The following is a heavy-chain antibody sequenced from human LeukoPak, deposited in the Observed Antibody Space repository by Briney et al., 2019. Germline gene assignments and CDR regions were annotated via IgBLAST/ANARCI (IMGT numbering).Heavy chain of an antibody. J-gene: IGHJ6*03. D-gene: IGHD6-19*01. Sequence: QTGGSLRLSCAASGFTVSSNYMSWVRQAPGKGLEWVSVIYSGGSTYYADSVKGRFTISRDNSKNTLYLQMNSLRAEDTAVYYCARDSGWYNMDVWGKGTTVTVSS. CDR1: GFTVSSNY. CDR3: ARDSGWYNMDV. V-gene: IGHV3-53*01. CDR2: IYSGGST.